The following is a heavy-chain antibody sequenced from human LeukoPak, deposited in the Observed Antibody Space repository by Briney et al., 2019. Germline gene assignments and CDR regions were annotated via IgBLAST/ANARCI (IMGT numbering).Heavy chain of an antibody. J-gene: IGHJ4*02. D-gene: IGHD3-3*01. CDR1: GFTFSSYA. Sequence: GGSLRLSCAASGFTFSSYAMHWVRQAPGKGLEFVSAISTNGAGTYYANSVRGRFTISRDNSKNTPYLRMGSLRAEDMAVYYCARARWSGYYYFEYWGQGTLVTVSS. V-gene: IGHV3-64*01. CDR3: ARARWSGYYYFEY. CDR2: ISTNGAGT.